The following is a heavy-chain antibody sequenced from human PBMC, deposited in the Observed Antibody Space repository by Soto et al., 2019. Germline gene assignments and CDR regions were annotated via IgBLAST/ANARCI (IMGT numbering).Heavy chain of an antibody. D-gene: IGHD6-13*01. V-gene: IGHV5-51*01. CDR3: ARTAAAGKYYYGVDV. CDR1: GYSFTKYW. Sequence: PGESLKISCKGSGYSFTKYWIGWVRQMPGKGLEWMGIIYPGDSDTRYSPPFQGQVTISADKSISTAYLQWSSLKASDTAIYYCARTAAAGKYYYGVDVWGQGTTVTVSS. CDR2: IYPGDSDT. J-gene: IGHJ6*02.